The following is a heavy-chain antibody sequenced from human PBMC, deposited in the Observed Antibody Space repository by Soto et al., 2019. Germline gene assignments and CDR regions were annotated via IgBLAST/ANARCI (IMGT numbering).Heavy chain of an antibody. J-gene: IGHJ4*02. Sequence: SETLSLTCTVSGGSISSSSYYWGWIRQPPGKGLEWIGSIYYSGSTYYNQSLKSRVTISVDTSKNQFSLELSSVTAADTAVYYCARLMKKGSGWKGPDYWGQGTLVTVSS. D-gene: IGHD3-22*01. CDR1: GGSISSSSYY. CDR3: ARLMKKGSGWKGPDY. CDR2: IYYSGST. V-gene: IGHV4-39*01.